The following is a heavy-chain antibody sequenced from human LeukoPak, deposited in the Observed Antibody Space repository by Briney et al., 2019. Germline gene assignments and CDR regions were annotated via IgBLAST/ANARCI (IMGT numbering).Heavy chain of an antibody. J-gene: IGHJ4*02. Sequence: GASVKVSCKASGYTSTAYYMHWVRQAPGQGLEWMGWINPINGGTKYAQKFQGRVTMTRDTSISTAYMELSRLRFDDTAVYYCARVVQRELVPFDYWGQGTLVTVSS. CDR2: INPINGGT. D-gene: IGHD1-26*01. V-gene: IGHV1-2*02. CDR3: ARVVQRELVPFDY. CDR1: GYTSTAYY.